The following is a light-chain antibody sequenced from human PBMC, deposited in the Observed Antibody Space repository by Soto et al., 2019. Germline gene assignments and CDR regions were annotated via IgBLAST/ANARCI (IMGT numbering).Light chain of an antibody. CDR2: EAS. Sequence: DIQMTQSPSSLSASVGDRVTITCQGIKDIPTDLNWYQQKPGKAPKVLIYEASNLKTGVPSRFSGSGSGTDFTFTISSLQPEDIATYFCQQYDNVPLTFGGGTKVEIK. J-gene: IGKJ4*01. CDR1: KDIPTD. CDR3: QQYDNVPLT. V-gene: IGKV1-33*01.